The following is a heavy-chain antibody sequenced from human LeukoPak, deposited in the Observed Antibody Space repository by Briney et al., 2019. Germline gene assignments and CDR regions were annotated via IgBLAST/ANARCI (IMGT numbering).Heavy chain of an antibody. J-gene: IGHJ3*02. V-gene: IGHV3-74*01. CDR1: GFTFSNSW. CDR2: INSDGSST. D-gene: IGHD3-22*01. Sequence: GGSLRLSCAASGFTFSNSWMHWVRQAPGKGLVWISRINSDGSSTHYADSVKGQFTISRDNAKNTLYLQMNSLRADDTAVYYCVRNYDSSAYPDAFDIWGQGTMVTVSS. CDR3: VRNYDSSAYPDAFDI.